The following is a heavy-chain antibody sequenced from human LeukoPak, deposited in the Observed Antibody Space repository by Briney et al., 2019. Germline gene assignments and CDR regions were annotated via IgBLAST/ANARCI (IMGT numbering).Heavy chain of an antibody. J-gene: IGHJ4*02. CDR3: VKGDWYFEY. CDR1: GFNFSDSR. D-gene: IGHD2-21*01. V-gene: IGHV3-7*05. Sequence: PGGSLRLSCATSGFNFSDSRMTCIRHAPGKGLKWVANVNREGTEKKFLASVEGRFTISRDNAKNTLDLQMKSLSPQDTAVYFCVKGDWYFEYWGRGILVTVSP. CDR2: VNREGTEK.